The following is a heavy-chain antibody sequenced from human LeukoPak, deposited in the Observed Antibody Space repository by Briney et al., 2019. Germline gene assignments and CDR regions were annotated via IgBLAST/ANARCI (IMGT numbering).Heavy chain of an antibody. Sequence: PGGSLRPSCAASGFTFSSYSMNWVRQAPGKGLEWVSSISSSSSYIYYADSVKGRFTISRDSAKNSLYLQMNSLRAEDTAVYYCAYGKYSSSLPSCGGQGTMVTVSS. D-gene: IGHD6-6*01. CDR1: GFTFSSYS. V-gene: IGHV3-21*01. J-gene: IGHJ3*01. CDR3: AYGKYSSSLPSC. CDR2: ISSSSSYI.